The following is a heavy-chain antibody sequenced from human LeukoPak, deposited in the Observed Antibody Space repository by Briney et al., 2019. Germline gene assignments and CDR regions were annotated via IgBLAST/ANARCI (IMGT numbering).Heavy chain of an antibody. V-gene: IGHV1-8*01. CDR2: MNPDSGNA. CDR3: ARSGFSNTFPLDY. J-gene: IGHJ4*02. D-gene: IGHD2/OR15-2a*01. CDR1: GYTFTSYD. Sequence: GASVKVSCKASGYTFTSYDINWVRQATGQGLEWMGWMNPDSGNAGYAQKFQGRVTMTRDTSISTAYMELSSLRSEDTAVYYCARSGFSNTFPLDYWGQGTLVTVSS.